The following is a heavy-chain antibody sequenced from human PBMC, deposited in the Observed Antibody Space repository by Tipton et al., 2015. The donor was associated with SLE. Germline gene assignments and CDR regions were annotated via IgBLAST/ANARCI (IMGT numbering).Heavy chain of an antibody. V-gene: IGHV4-59*01. CDR3: VRGKGYCSSTSCYAYYYYMDV. CDR1: GGSISSYY. J-gene: IGHJ6*03. Sequence: LRLSCTDSGGSISSYYWSWIRQPPGKGLEWIGYIYYSGSTNYNPSLKSRVTISVDTSKNQFSLKLSSVTAADTAVYYCVRGKGYCSSTSCYAYYYYMDVLGKGTTVTVSS. D-gene: IGHD2-2*01. CDR2: IYYSGST.